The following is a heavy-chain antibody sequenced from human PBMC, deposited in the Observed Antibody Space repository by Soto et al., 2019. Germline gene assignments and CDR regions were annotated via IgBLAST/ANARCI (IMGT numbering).Heavy chain of an antibody. CDR1: GFTFSSYA. Sequence: PGGSLRLSCAASGFTFSSYAMSWVRQAPGKGVGWVSGISGSGGSTYYADSVKGRFTISRDNSKNTLYLQMNSLRAEDTAVYYCAKELYYDILTGYNYWGQGTLVTVSS. D-gene: IGHD3-9*01. V-gene: IGHV3-23*01. CDR2: ISGSGGST. J-gene: IGHJ4*02. CDR3: AKELYYDILTGYNY.